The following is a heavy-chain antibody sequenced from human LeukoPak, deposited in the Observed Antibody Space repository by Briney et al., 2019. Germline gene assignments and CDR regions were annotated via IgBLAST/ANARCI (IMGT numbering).Heavy chain of an antibody. J-gene: IGHJ6*02. V-gene: IGHV4-59*08. CDR2: IYYSGST. Sequence: SETLSLTCTVSGGSISSYYWSWIRQPPGKGLEWIGYIYYSGSTNYNPSLKSRVTISVDTSKNQFSLKLSSVTAADTAVYYCARGCAGRSDYDSSGYYCVYYYYGMDVWGQGTTVTVSS. CDR3: ARGCAGRSDYDSSGYYCVYYYYGMDV. CDR1: GGSISSYY. D-gene: IGHD3-22*01.